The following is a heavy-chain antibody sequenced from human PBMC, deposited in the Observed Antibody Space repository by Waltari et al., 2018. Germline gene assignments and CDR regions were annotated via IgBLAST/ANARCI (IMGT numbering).Heavy chain of an antibody. CDR2: IRYDGNKK. V-gene: IGHV3-30*02. CDR3: AKWGIDAFDI. CDR1: GFTFSSYG. D-gene: IGHD3-16*01. J-gene: IGHJ3*02. Sequence: QVQLVESGGGVVQPGGSLRLSCAASGFTFSSYGMHWVRQAPGQGLEWVAFIRYDGNKKYYADSVKGRFTISRDNSKNTLYLQMNSLRAEDTAVYYCAKWGIDAFDIWGQGTMVTVSS.